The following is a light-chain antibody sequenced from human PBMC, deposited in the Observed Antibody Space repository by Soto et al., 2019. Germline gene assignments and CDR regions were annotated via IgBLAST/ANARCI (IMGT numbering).Light chain of an antibody. V-gene: IGKV3-11*01. CDR1: QSVSSNY. J-gene: IGKJ5*01. CDR3: QQRSNWPIT. Sequence: EIVLTQSPGTLSLSPGERATLSCRVSQSVSSNYLAWYQQKPGQAPRLLIYDASNRATGIPARFSGSGSGTDFTLTISSLEPEDFAVYYCQQRSNWPITFGQGTRLEIK. CDR2: DAS.